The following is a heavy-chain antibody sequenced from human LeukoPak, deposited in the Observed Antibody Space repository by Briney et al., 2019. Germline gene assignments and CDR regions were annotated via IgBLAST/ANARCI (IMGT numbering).Heavy chain of an antibody. CDR3: ARDSSRWLDLDY. CDR1: GGSISSYY. J-gene: IGHJ4*02. D-gene: IGHD6-19*01. Sequence: QTSETLSLTCTVSGGSISSYYWSWIRQPPGKGLEWIGRIYTSGSTNYNPSLKSRVTMSVDTSKNQFSLKLSSVTAADTAVYYCARDSSRWLDLDYWGQGTLVTVSS. CDR2: IYTSGST. V-gene: IGHV4-4*07.